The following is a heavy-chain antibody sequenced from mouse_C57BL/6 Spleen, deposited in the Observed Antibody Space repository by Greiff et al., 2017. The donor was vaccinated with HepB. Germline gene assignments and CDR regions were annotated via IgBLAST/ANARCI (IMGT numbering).Heavy chain of an antibody. CDR3: AYYYGSSYVWFAY. D-gene: IGHD1-1*01. J-gene: IGHJ3*01. CDR1: GYSITSGYY. Sequence: EVKLVESGPGLVKPSQSLSLTCSVTGYSITSGYYWNWIRQFPGNKLEWMGYISYDGSNNYNPSLKNRISITRDTSKNQFFLKLNSVTTEDTATYYCAYYYGSSYVWFAYWGQGTLVTVSA. V-gene: IGHV3-6*01. CDR2: ISYDGSN.